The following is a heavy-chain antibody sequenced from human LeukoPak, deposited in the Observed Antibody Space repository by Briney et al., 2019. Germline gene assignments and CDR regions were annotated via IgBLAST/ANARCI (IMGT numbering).Heavy chain of an antibody. D-gene: IGHD1-26*01. Sequence: GGSLRLSCTASGFTFSSYSMNWVRQAPGKGLEWVSSISSSSSYIYYADSVKGRFTTSRDNAKNSLYLQMNSLRAEDTAVYYCARGNPWELDYWGQGTLVTVSS. CDR2: ISSSSSYI. CDR3: ARGNPWELDY. J-gene: IGHJ4*02. CDR1: GFTFSSYS. V-gene: IGHV3-21*01.